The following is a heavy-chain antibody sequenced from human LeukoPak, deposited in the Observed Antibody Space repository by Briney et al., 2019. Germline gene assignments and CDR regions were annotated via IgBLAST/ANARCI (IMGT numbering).Heavy chain of an antibody. CDR3: AGSASDAFDI. Sequence: ASVTVSCTASGYTFTSYAIHWVRQAPGQRLEWMGWINAGNGNTKYSQKFQGRVTITRDTSASTAHMELSSLRSEDTAVYYCAGSASDAFDIWGQGTMVTVSS. CDR1: GYTFTSYA. J-gene: IGHJ3*02. V-gene: IGHV1-3*01. CDR2: INAGNGNT.